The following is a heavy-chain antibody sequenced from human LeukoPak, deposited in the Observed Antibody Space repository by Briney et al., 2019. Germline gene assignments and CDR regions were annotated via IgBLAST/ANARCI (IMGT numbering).Heavy chain of an antibody. CDR1: GFTFSSYG. J-gene: IGHJ4*02. Sequence: PGGSLRLSCAASGFTFSSYGMHWVRQAPGKGLEWVAVIWYDGSNKYYADSVKVRFTISRDNSKNTLYLQMNSLRAEDTAVYYCARGDYGSGSRPNQFDYWGQGTLVTVSS. V-gene: IGHV3-33*01. D-gene: IGHD3-10*01. CDR3: ARGDYGSGSRPNQFDY. CDR2: IWYDGSNK.